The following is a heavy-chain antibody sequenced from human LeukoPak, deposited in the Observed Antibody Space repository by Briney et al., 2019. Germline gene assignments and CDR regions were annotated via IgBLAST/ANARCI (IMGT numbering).Heavy chain of an antibody. V-gene: IGHV1-18*01. D-gene: IGHD3-9*01. CDR1: GYTFTSYG. CDR3: ARDPYYDFLKCYSSWFGP. J-gene: IGHJ5*01. CDR2: ISAYDGNT. Sequence: ASVKVSCKASGYTFTSYGISWVRQAPGQGLEWMGWISAYDGNTNYAQKLQGRVTMTTDTSTSTAYMELRSLRSDDTAVYYCARDPYYDFLKCYSSWFGPLGQGTLVNGSS.